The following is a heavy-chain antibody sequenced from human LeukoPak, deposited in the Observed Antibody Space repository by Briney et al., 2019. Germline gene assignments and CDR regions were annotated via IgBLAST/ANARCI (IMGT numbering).Heavy chain of an antibody. V-gene: IGHV1-18*04. CDR2: ISAYNGNT. Sequence: ASVKVSCKASGYTFTGYYMHWVRQAPGQGLEWMGWISAYNGNTNYAQKLQGRVTMTTDTSTSTAYMELRSLRSDDTAVYYCARDRWNTPRGWFDPWGQGTLVTVSS. CDR1: GYTFTGYY. CDR3: ARDRWNTPRGWFDP. D-gene: IGHD1/OR15-1a*01. J-gene: IGHJ5*02.